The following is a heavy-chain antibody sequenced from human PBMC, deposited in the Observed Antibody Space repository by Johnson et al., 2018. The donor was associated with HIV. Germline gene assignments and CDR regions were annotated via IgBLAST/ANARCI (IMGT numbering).Heavy chain of an antibody. V-gene: IGHV3-30*18. CDR2: ISYDGSNK. D-gene: IGHD3-10*01. CDR3: AKCGDADAFDI. J-gene: IGHJ3*02. Sequence: QVQLVESGGGLVQPGGSLRLSCAASGFTFSTYAMSWVRQAPGKGLEWVAVISYDGSNKYYADSVKGRFTISRDNSKNTLYLQMNSLRAEDTAVYYCAKCGDADAFDIWGQGTMVTVSS. CDR1: GFTFSTYA.